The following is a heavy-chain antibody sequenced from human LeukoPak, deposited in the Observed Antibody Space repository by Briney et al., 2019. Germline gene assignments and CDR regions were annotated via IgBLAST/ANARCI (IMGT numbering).Heavy chain of an antibody. V-gene: IGHV3-30*18. J-gene: IGHJ4*02. CDR1: GFTFSSYG. Sequence: PGVSLRLSCAASGFTFSSYGMHWVRQAPGKGLEWVAMISYDGSNKYYADSVKGRFTISRDNSKNTLYLQTNSLRAEDTAVYYCAKDRRGDWSFDYWGQGTLVTVSS. D-gene: IGHD2-21*02. CDR2: ISYDGSNK. CDR3: AKDRRGDWSFDY.